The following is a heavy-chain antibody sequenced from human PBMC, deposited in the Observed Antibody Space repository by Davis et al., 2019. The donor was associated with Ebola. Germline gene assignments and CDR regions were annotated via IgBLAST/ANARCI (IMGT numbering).Heavy chain of an antibody. CDR3: ASPSGSYSI. J-gene: IGHJ4*02. CDR2: IKQDGSEK. D-gene: IGHD1-26*01. CDR1: GFAFSSYT. Sequence: PGGSLRLSCAASGFAFSSYTMNWVRQAPGKGLEWVANIKQDGSEKYYVDSVKGRFTISRDNAKNSLYLQMNSLRAEDTAVYYCASPSGSYSIWGQGTLVTVSS. V-gene: IGHV3-7*01.